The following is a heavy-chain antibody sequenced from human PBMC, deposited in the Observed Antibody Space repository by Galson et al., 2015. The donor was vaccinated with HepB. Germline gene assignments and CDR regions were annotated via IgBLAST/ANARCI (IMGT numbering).Heavy chain of an antibody. Sequence: SLRLSCAASGFIFSNHYMDWVRQAPGKGLEWVARVRNKASSHTTEYAPSVKGRFTISRDDSKNSVYLQMNNLKTEDTAVYYCARGGVWGEGTTGTVSS. CDR2: VRNKASSHTT. CDR1: GFIFSNHY. V-gene: IGHV3-72*01. CDR3: ARGGV. D-gene: IGHD1-26*01. J-gene: IGHJ6*04.